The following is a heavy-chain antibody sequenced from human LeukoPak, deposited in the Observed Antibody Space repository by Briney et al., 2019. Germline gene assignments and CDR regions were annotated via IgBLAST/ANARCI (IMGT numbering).Heavy chain of an antibody. J-gene: IGHJ4*02. CDR3: ARDGDY. CDR1: GGSVSSGNYH. V-gene: IGHV4-61*01. Sequence: PSETLSLTCTVSGGSVSSGNYHWSWIRQPPGKGLEWIGYIYYSGSTNYNPSLKSRVTISADTSKNQFSLKLSSVTAADTAVYYCARDGDYWGQGTLVTVSS. CDR2: IYYSGST.